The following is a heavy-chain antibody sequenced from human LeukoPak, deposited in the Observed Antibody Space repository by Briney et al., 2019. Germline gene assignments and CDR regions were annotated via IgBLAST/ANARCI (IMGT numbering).Heavy chain of an antibody. Sequence: SETLSLTCTVSGGSISSYYWSWIRQPPGKGLEWIGYIYYSGSTNYNPSLKSRVTISVDTSKNQFSLKLSSVTAADTAVYYCARGMVRGTFFDYWGQGTLVTVSS. CDR2: IYYSGST. J-gene: IGHJ4*02. CDR1: GGSISSYY. V-gene: IGHV4-59*01. CDR3: ARGMVRGTFFDY. D-gene: IGHD3-10*01.